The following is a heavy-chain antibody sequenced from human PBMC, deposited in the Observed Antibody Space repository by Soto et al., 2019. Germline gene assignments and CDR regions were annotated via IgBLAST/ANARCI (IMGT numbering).Heavy chain of an antibody. V-gene: IGHV3-23*01. CDR2: ISGSGGST. J-gene: IGHJ6*03. CDR3: AKSAGYCSSTSCYVVRYYYYYYMDV. D-gene: IGHD2-2*01. CDR1: GFTFSSYA. Sequence: GGSLRLSCAASGFTFSSYAMSWVRQAPGKGLEWVSAISGSGGSTYYADSVKGRFTISRDNSKNTLYLQMNSLRAEDTAVYYCAKSAGYCSSTSCYVVRYYYYYYMDVWGKGTTVTVSS.